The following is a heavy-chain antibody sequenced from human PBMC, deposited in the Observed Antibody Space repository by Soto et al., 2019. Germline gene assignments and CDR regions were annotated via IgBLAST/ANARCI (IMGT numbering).Heavy chain of an antibody. J-gene: IGHJ6*02. Sequence: SVKVSCKASGGTFSSYAISWVRQAPGQGLEWMGGIIPIFGTANYAQKFQGRVTITADESTSTAYMELSSLRSEDTAVYYCARDRYSGSYVPYYYYGMDVCGQGTTVTVSS. V-gene: IGHV1-69*13. CDR3: ARDRYSGSYVPYYYYGMDV. CDR2: IIPIFGTA. CDR1: GGTFSSYA. D-gene: IGHD1-26*01.